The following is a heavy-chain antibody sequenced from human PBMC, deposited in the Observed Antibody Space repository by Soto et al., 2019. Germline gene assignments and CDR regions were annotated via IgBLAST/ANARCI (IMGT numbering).Heavy chain of an antibody. CDR2: ITWNSDIR. CDR3: AKGVRRTWTEKAA. Sequence: EVQLVESGGDLLQPGGSLRLSCAGFGFSLDDYTMHWVRQAPGKGLEWVAGITWNSDIRAYAASVRGRFTVSKDSAKNNLYLEMKGLRIEETALYYGAKGVRRTWTEKAAWGQGTEVIVSS. J-gene: IGHJ4*03. D-gene: IGHD3-10*01. V-gene: IGHV3-9*01. CDR1: GFSLDDYT.